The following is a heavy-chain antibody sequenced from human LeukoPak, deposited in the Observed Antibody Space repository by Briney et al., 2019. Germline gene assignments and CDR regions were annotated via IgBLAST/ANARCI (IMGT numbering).Heavy chain of an antibody. CDR2: IYSGGST. J-gene: IGHJ4*02. V-gene: IGHV3-66*02. D-gene: IGHD3-22*01. Sequence: SGGSLRLSCAASGFTVSSNYMSWVGQAPGKGLEWVSVIYSGGSTYYADSVKGRFTISRDNSKNTLYLQMNSLRAEDTAVYYCARGYYDSSGYYGFDYWGQGTLVTVSS. CDR1: GFTVSSNY. CDR3: ARGYYDSSGYYGFDY.